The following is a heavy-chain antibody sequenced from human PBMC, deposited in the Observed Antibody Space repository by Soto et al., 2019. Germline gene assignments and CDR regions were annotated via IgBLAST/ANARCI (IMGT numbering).Heavy chain of an antibody. CDR3: ARLGTTVTTYAFDI. CDR1: GFTFSSYW. D-gene: IGHD4-17*01. Sequence: PWGSLRLSCAASGFTFSSYWMSWVRQAPGKGLEWVANIKQDGSEKYYVDSVKGRFTISRDNAKNSLYLQMNSLRAEDTAVYYCARLGTTVTTYAFDIWGQGTMVTVSS. J-gene: IGHJ3*02. CDR2: IKQDGSEK. V-gene: IGHV3-7*01.